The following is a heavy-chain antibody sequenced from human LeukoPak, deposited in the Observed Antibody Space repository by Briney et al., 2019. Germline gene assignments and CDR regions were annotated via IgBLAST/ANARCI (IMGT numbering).Heavy chain of an antibody. CDR1: GGSISSSSYY. J-gene: IGHJ5*02. V-gene: IGHV4-39*07. CDR3: ARGEDQYYYGSGSYRRWFWFDP. D-gene: IGHD3-10*01. Sequence: SETLSLTCTVSGGSISSSSYYWGWIRQPPGKGLEWIGSIYYSGSTYYNPSLKSRVTISVDTSKNQFSLKLSSVTAADTAVYYCARGEDQYYYGSGSYRRWFWFDPWGQGTLVTVSS. CDR2: IYYSGST.